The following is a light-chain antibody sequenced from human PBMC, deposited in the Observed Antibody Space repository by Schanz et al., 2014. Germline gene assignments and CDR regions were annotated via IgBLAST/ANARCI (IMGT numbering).Light chain of an antibody. CDR3: QQYGNSPGT. J-gene: IGKJ5*01. Sequence: EIVLTQSPVTLSLSPGERATLSCRTSQSIYNSLLAWYQQKPGQAPRLLIYDASKRATGIPDRFSGSGSGTDFTLTITRLEPEDFAVYYCQQYGNSPGTFGQGTRLEIE. V-gene: IGKV3-20*01. CDR1: QSIYNSL. CDR2: DAS.